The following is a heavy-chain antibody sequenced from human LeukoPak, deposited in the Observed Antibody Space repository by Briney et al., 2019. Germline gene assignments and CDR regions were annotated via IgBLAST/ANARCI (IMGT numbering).Heavy chain of an antibody. CDR2: IYYSGST. J-gene: IGHJ5*02. CDR1: GGSISSYY. D-gene: IGHD1-1*01. CDR3: AREPPTTTGFDP. Sequence: NPSETLSLTCTVSGGSISSYYWSWIRQPPGKGLEWIGYIYYSGSTNYNPSLKSRVTISVDTSKNQFSLKLSSVTAADTAVYYCAREPPTTTGFDPWGQGTLVTVSS. V-gene: IGHV4-59*01.